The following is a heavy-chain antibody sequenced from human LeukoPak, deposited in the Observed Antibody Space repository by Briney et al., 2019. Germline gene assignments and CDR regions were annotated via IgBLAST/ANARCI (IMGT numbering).Heavy chain of an antibody. V-gene: IGHV3-21*01. CDR1: GFTFSSYS. J-gene: IGHJ4*02. D-gene: IGHD3-22*01. Sequence: GGSLRLSCAASGFTFSSYSMNWVSQARGKGLEWVSSISGTSTYIYYADSVKGRFTISRDNAKSSLYRQMNSVRAGDTAVYYCPRDFSSGYYYGGASRGFDYWGQGPLVTVSS. CDR2: ISGTSTYI. CDR3: PRDFSSGYYYGGASRGFDY.